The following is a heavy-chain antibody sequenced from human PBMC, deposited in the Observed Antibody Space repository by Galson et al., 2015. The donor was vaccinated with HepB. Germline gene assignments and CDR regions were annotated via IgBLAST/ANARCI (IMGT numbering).Heavy chain of an antibody. D-gene: IGHD1-1*01. CDR1: GFTFSSYA. V-gene: IGHV3-30*04. CDR2: ISYDGSNK. CDR3: ARDPNCDRYGMDV. J-gene: IGHJ6*02. Sequence: SLRLSCAASGFTFSSYAMHWVRQAPGKGLEWVAVISYDGSNKYYADSVKGRFTISRDSSKNTLYLQMNSLRAEDTAVYYCARDPNCDRYGMDVWGQGTTVTVSS.